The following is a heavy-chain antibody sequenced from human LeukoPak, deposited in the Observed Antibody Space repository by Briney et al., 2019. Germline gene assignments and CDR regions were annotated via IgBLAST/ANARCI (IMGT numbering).Heavy chain of an antibody. J-gene: IGHJ4*01. CDR1: GFTFSSYS. V-gene: IGHV3-21*01. D-gene: IGHD3-10*01. CDR3: ARGGSGSFYTLFDY. CDR2: ITSSSTYI. Sequence: GGSLRLSCAASGFTFSSYSMNWVRQAPGKVLEWVSSITSSSTYIYYADSVKGRFTISRDNAENSLYLQMNSLRAEDTAVYYCARGGSGSFYTLFDYWGHGTLVTVSS.